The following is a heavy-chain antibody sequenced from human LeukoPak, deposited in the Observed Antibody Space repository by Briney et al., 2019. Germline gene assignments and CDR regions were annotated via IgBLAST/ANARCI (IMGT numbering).Heavy chain of an antibody. V-gene: IGHV1-18*01. Sequence: ASVKVSCKASGYTFTSYGISWVRQAPGQGLEWMGWISAYNGNTNYAQKLQGRVTVTTDTSTSTAYMELRSLRSDDTAVYYCARGVRSSSSWTSYYFDYWGQGTLVTVSS. CDR3: ARGVRSSSSWTSYYFDY. CDR2: ISAYNGNT. J-gene: IGHJ4*02. D-gene: IGHD6-13*01. CDR1: GYTFTSYG.